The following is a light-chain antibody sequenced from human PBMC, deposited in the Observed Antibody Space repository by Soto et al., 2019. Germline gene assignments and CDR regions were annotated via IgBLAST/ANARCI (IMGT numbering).Light chain of an antibody. CDR3: QQYKDWPLT. CDR1: QGIGST. V-gene: IGKV3-15*01. CDR2: GAS. J-gene: IGKJ4*01. Sequence: EIVLTQSPATLSVSPVERATLXWRASQGIGSTLAWYQQKPGQTPKLLIYGASTRATGVPARFSGSGSGTEFTLTINSLQSEDFAVYYCQQYKDWPLTFGGGTKVDIK.